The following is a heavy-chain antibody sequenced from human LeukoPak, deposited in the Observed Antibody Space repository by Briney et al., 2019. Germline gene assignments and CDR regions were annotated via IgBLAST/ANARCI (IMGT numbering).Heavy chain of an antibody. D-gene: IGHD3-9*01. V-gene: IGHV5-51*01. J-gene: IGHJ4*02. CDR2: IYPGIYPGDSNT. Sequence: GESLKISCKASGYTFTNDWIGWVRQMPGKGLKWMGIIYPGIYPGDSNTRYSPSFQGQVTFSADKSNNTAYLQWSSLKASDTAKYYCARAHDKYHPFDYWGQGTLVTVSS. CDR1: GYTFTNDW. CDR3: ARAHDKYHPFDY.